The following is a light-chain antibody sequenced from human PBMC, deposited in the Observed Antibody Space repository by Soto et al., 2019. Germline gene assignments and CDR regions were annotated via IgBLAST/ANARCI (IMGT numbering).Light chain of an antibody. CDR1: QSVSSN. CDR2: GAF. Sequence: EIVMTQSPAPLSVSPGERATLSCRASQSVSSNLAWYQQKPGQAPRLLIYGAFTRATGIPARFSGSGSGTEFTLTISSLQSEDFAVYYCQQYNNWQYTFGQGTKLEIK. V-gene: IGKV3-15*01. J-gene: IGKJ2*01. CDR3: QQYNNWQYT.